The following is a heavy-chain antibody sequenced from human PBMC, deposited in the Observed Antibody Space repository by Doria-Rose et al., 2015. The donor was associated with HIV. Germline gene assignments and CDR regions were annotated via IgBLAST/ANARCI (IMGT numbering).Heavy chain of an antibody. CDR2: IFSDDER. CDR3: ARIKSSRWYHKYYFDF. Sequence: QVQLVQSGPVLVKPTETLTLTCTASGVSLSSPGMGVSWIRQPPGKALEWLANIFSDDERSYKTPLKSRLTISRGTSTSQVVLTMTDMDPVDTATYYCARIKSSRWYHKYYFDFWGQGTLVIVSA. D-gene: IGHD6-13*01. J-gene: IGHJ4*02. CDR1: GVSLSSPGMG. V-gene: IGHV2-26*01.